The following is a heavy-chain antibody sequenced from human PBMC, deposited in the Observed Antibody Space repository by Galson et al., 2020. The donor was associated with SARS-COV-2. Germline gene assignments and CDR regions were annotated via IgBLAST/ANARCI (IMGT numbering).Heavy chain of an antibody. Sequence: GGSLRLSCAASGFTFENHAMHWVRQAPGKGLEWVAQIFYDGSNKYYLESVKGRFTISRDNSENTVSLQTDNLRAEDTAVYFCARDGQLSSGWAFDYWGQGTLVTVSS. CDR3: ARDGQLSSGWAFDY. CDR2: IFYDGSNK. CDR1: GFTFENHA. D-gene: IGHD6-19*01. J-gene: IGHJ4*02. V-gene: IGHV3-33*01.